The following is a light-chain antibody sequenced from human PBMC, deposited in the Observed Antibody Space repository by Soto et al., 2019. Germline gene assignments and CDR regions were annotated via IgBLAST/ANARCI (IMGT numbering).Light chain of an antibody. CDR1: SSDIGRYNY. Sequence: QSALTQPASVSGSPGQSITISCTGTSSDIGRYNYVSWYQQYPGKAPKFMIYDVSNRPSGVSNRFSGSKSGNTASLTISGLQAEDEADYYCSSYISSSTYVFGPGTKLTVL. V-gene: IGLV2-14*01. CDR3: SSYISSSTYV. J-gene: IGLJ1*01. CDR2: DVS.